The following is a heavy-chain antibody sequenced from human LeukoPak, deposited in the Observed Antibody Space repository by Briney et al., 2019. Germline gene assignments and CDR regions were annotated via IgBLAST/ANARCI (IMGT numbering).Heavy chain of an antibody. CDR1: GYKFTSYW. D-gene: IGHD1-26*01. CDR2: IYPGDSDT. J-gene: IGHJ4*02. CDR3: ARLWENCFDY. V-gene: IGHV5-51*01. Sequence: GESLKISCKGSGYKFTSYWIGWVRQMPGKGLEWMGTIYPGDSDTRYSPSFQGQVTISGDKSINTAYLQWSSLKASDTGIYYCARLWENCFDYWGQGTLVTVSS.